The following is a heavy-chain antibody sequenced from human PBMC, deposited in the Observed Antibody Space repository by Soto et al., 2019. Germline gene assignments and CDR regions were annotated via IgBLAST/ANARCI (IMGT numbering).Heavy chain of an antibody. CDR3: ASSSGWPGFFDC. V-gene: IGHV3-53*01. J-gene: IGHJ4*02. CDR1: GFIVSNNY. Sequence: GGSLRLSCAASGFIVSNNYMSWVRQAPGKGLEWVSVIYSGGDTYYADSVKGRFTISRDNSRNTLYLQMNTLSPEDTAMYYCASSSGWPGFFDCWGQGTLVTVSS. CDR2: IYSGGDT. D-gene: IGHD6-25*01.